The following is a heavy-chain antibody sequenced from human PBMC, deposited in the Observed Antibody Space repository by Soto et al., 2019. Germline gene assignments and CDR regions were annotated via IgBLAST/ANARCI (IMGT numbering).Heavy chain of an antibody. CDR1: GGSISSGGYC. CDR2: IYYSGST. CDR3: ARGNGGVAFDI. D-gene: IGHD1-1*01. V-gene: IGHV4-31*03. J-gene: IGHJ3*02. Sequence: QVQLQESGPGLVKPSQTLSLTCTVSGGSISSGGYCWSWIRQHPGKGLEWIGYIYYSGSTYYNPSLKSRVTISVDTSKNQFSLKLSSVTAADTAVYYCARGNGGVAFDIWGQGTMVTVSS.